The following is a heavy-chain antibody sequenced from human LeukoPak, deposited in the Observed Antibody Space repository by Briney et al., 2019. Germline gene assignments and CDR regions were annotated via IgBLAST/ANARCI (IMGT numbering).Heavy chain of an antibody. CDR1: DYSITSGDY. D-gene: IGHD5/OR15-5a*01. CDR2: IYNSVST. Sequence: PSETLSLTCVVSDYSITSGDYWAWIRHPPGKGLEWIGSIYNSVSTSCNPSLKRRVTMSVDSSKNQFSLNLRSVTAADTAVYYCARNMSTEGWFDSWGRGTLVTVSS. J-gene: IGHJ5*01. CDR3: ARNMSTEGWFDS. V-gene: IGHV4-38-2*01.